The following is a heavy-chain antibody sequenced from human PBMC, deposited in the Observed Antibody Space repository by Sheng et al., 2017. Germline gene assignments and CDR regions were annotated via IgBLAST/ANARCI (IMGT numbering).Heavy chain of an antibody. V-gene: IGHV4-34*01. J-gene: IGHJ6*02. CDR1: GGSFSGYY. D-gene: IGHD2-2*02. CDR2: INHSGST. CDR3: ARGLPYCSSTSCYRTYYYYGMDV. Sequence: QVQLQQWGAGLLKPSETLSLTCAVYGGSFSGYYWSWIRQPPGKGLEWIGEINHSGSTNYNPSLKSRVTISVDTSKNQFSLKLSSVTAADTAVYYCARGLPYCSSTSCYRTYYYYGMDVWAKGPRSP.